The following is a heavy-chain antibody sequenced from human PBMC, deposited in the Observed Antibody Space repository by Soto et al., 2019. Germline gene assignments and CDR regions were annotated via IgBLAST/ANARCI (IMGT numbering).Heavy chain of an antibody. CDR2: INHSGST. J-gene: IGHJ5*02. D-gene: IGHD3-10*01. V-gene: IGHV4-34*01. CDR1: GGSFSGYY. Sequence: PSETLSLTCAVYGGSFSGYYWSWIRQPPGKGLEWIGEINHSGSTNYNPSLKSRVTISVDTSKNQFSLKLSSVTAADTAVYYCASTFGSGSYYNVSWGQGTLVTVSS. CDR3: ASTFGSGSYYNVS.